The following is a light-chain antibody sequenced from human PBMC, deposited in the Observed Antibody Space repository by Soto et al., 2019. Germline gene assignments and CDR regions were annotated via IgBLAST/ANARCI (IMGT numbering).Light chain of an antibody. J-gene: IGKJ1*01. CDR3: QQRGNWPRT. V-gene: IGKV3-11*01. Sequence: EIVLTQSPATLSLSPGERATLSCRASQSVNTYVAWYQQKPGQAPRLLIYDASNREPGIPARFIGSGSGTDFTLTISSLEPEDFAVYYCQQRGNWPRTFGQGTRVELK. CDR1: QSVNTY. CDR2: DAS.